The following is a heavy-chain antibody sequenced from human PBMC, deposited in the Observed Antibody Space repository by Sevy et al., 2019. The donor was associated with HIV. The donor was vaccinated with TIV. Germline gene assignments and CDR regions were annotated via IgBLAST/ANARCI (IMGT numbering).Heavy chain of an antibody. CDR3: ARSTAGLEDFYYGMDV. J-gene: IGHJ6*02. D-gene: IGHD3-10*01. CDR1: GYTFTNYG. CDR2: ISAYNGNT. Sequence: ASVKVSCKASGYTFTNYGFCWVRQAPGQGLEWMGWISAYNGNTNCAQKFQGRVTMTTDTSTSTAYMELRSLRSDDTALYYCARSTAGLEDFYYGMDVWGQGTTVTVSS. V-gene: IGHV1-18*01.